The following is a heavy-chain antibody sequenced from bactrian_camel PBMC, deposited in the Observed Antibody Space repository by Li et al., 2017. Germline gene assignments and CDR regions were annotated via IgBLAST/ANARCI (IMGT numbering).Heavy chain of an antibody. CDR1: GYSTNR. CDR2: VSSHQRT. CDR3: AAGAPYEPSWSLVKLMESGY. Sequence: HVQLVESGGGSVQAGGSLRLSCVASGYSTNRMGWFRQAPGKAREGVAVVSSHQRTNYAHSVKGRFTISRDNDKNTLYLQKNSLKSEDTAVYYCAAGAPYEPSWSLVKLMESGYWGQGTQVTVS. D-gene: IGHD1*01. J-gene: IGHJ6*01. V-gene: IGHV3S53*01.